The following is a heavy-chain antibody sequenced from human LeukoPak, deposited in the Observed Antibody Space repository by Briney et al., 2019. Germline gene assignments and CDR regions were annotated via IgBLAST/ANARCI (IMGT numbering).Heavy chain of an antibody. D-gene: IGHD1-1*01. Sequence: SSEPLSLPCPVWGPCISRHYWMWIRQPPGKGLEWMGYVFYAGSTNSNPSLTRRVPMSVNTSKTQFSLNLTSVTTADTAAYYWVRMTTRTTGGGFASHIGGPGTMVTVS. CDR3: VRMTTRTTGGGFASHI. V-gene: IGHV4-59*11. CDR1: GPCISRHY. J-gene: IGHJ3*02. CDR2: VFYAGST.